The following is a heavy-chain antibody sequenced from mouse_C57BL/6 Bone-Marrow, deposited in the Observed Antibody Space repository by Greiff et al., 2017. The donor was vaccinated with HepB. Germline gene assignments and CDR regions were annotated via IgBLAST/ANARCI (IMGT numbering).Heavy chain of an antibody. CDR1: GYSITSGYY. D-gene: IGHD2-4*01. CDR3: ARAYDYGDY. CDR2: ISYDGSN. J-gene: IGHJ2*01. Sequence: EVKLMESGPGLVKPSQSLSLTCSVTGYSITSGYYWNWIRQFPGNKLEWMGYISYDGSNNYNPSLKNRISITRDTSKNQFFLKLNSVTTEDTATYYCARAYDYGDYWGQGTTLTVSS. V-gene: IGHV3-6*01.